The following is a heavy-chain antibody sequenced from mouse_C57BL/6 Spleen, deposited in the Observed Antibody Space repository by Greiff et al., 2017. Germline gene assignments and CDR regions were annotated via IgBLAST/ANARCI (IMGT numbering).Heavy chain of an antibody. J-gene: IGHJ2*01. V-gene: IGHV1-66*01. CDR1: GYSFTSYY. D-gene: IGHD2-5*01. Sequence: QVQLQQSGPELVKPGASVKISCKASGYSFTSYYIHWVKQRPGQGLEWIGWIYPGSGNTKYNEKFKGKATLTADTSSSTAYMQLSSLTSEDSAVYYCARLSNGYSKNFDYWGQGTTLTVSS. CDR2: IYPGSGNT. CDR3: ARLSNGYSKNFDY.